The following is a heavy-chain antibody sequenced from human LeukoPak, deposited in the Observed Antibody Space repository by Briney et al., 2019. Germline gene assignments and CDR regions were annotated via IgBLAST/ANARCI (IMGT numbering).Heavy chain of an antibody. CDR2: IRGTTGKT. CDR3: AKGGGKTTVEVSAAGVFQY. D-gene: IGHD4-11*01. Sequence: QSGGSLRLSCGASGFTFSNYIMSWVRQGPGRGLEWISGIRGTTGKTYYADSVKGRFSISRDNSKNTLYLQMDRLRAEDTAVYYCAKGGGKTTVEVSAAGVFQYWGQGTLVTVSS. CDR1: GFTFSNYI. J-gene: IGHJ4*02. V-gene: IGHV3-23*01.